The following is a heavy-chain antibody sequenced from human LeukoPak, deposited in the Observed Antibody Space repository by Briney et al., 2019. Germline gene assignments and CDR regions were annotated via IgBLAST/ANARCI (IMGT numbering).Heavy chain of an antibody. Sequence: PGRSLRLSCAASGFTFSSYAMHWVRQAPGKGLEWVAVISYDGSNKYYADSVKGRFTISRDNSKNTLYLQMNSLGAEDTAVYYCAKTYYDFWSGYRDWGQGTLVTVSS. CDR1: GFTFSSYA. D-gene: IGHD3-3*01. CDR2: ISYDGSNK. V-gene: IGHV3-30-3*02. CDR3: AKTYYDFWSGYRD. J-gene: IGHJ4*02.